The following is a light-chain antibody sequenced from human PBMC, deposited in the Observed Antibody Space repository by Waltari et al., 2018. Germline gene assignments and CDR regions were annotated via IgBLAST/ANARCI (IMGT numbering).Light chain of an antibody. J-gene: IGKJ1*01. CDR3: QQSYSTFWT. CDR2: AAS. Sequence: DIQMTQSPSSLSASVGDRVTITCRESQGISSYLNWYQQKPGKAPKLLIYAASSLQSGVLSRFSGSGSGTDFTLTISSLQPEDFATYYCQQSYSTFWTFGQGTKVEIK. CDR1: QGISSY. V-gene: IGKV1-39*01.